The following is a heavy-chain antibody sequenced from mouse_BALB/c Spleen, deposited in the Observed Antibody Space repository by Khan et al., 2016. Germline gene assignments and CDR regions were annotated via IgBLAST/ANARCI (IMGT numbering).Heavy chain of an antibody. D-gene: IGHD2-3*01. CDR1: GYTFTDYS. V-gene: IGHV9-2-1*01. Sequence: QIQLVQSGPELKKPGETVKISCKASGYTFTDYSMHWAKQAPGKGLKWMGWINTETGEPTYADDFKGRFAFSLETSASTAYLQINNLKNEDTATYFCARGDGYSYFAYWGQGTLVTVSA. CDR2: INTETGEP. J-gene: IGHJ3*01. CDR3: ARGDGYSYFAY.